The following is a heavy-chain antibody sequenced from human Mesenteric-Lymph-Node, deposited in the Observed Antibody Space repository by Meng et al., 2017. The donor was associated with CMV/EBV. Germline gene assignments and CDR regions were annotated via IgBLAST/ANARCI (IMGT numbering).Heavy chain of an antibody. CDR1: GITFSSYA. CDR3: AKDPTTVSVSWYFDL. CDR2: ITESGDST. Sequence: SGITFSSYAMSWVRQAPGMGLEWVSTITESGDSTYYADPVKGRFTISRDNSKSTLYLQMNSLRAEDTAVYYCAKDPTTVSVSWYFDLWGRGSLVTVSS. J-gene: IGHJ2*01. D-gene: IGHD4-17*01. V-gene: IGHV3-23*01.